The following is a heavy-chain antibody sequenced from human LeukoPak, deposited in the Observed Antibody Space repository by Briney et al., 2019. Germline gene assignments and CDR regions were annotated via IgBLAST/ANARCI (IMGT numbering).Heavy chain of an antibody. Sequence: EASVKVSCKVSGYTLTELSMHWVRQAPGQGLEWMGWINPNSGGTNYAQKFQGWVTMTRDTSISTAYMELSRLRSDDTAVYYCARRRDTAFDYWGQGTLVTVSS. CDR2: INPNSGGT. J-gene: IGHJ4*02. D-gene: IGHD5-18*01. CDR1: GYTLTELS. CDR3: ARRRDTAFDY. V-gene: IGHV1-2*04.